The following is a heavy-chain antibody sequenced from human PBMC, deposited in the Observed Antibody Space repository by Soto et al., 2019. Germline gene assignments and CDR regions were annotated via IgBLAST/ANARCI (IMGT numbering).Heavy chain of an antibody. J-gene: IGHJ4*02. D-gene: IGHD3-22*01. Sequence: EVQLVESGGGLVKPGGSLRLSCAASGFTFSSYSMNWVRQAPGKGLEWVSSISSSSSYIYYADSVKGRFTISRDNAKNSLYLQMNSLRAEDTAVYYCARALYYYDSRGYYQPWGQGTLVTVSS. CDR1: GFTFSSYS. CDR2: ISSSSSYI. CDR3: ARALYYYDSRGYYQP. V-gene: IGHV3-21*01.